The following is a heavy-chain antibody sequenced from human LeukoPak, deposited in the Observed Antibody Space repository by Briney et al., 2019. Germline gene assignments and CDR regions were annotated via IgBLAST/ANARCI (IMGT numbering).Heavy chain of an antibody. J-gene: IGHJ4*02. D-gene: IGHD3-10*01. CDR2: IYYSGST. CDR1: GGSISSYY. Sequence: SETLSLTCTASGGSISSYYWSWIRQPPGKGLEWIGYIYYSGSTNYNPSLKSRVTISVDTSKNQFSLKLSSVTAADTAVYYCARAYGSGTPIGGFDYWGQGTLVTVFS. CDR3: ARAYGSGTPIGGFDY. V-gene: IGHV4-59*01.